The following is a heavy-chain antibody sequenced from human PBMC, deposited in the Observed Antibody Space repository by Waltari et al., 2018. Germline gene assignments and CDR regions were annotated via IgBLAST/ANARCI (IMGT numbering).Heavy chain of an antibody. CDR1: GGTFSSYV. J-gene: IGHJ4*02. Sequence: QLVHSGAEVKKPGHSKQEKQHNSGGTFSSYVISWVRQAPGQGLEWMGGVIPIFGTPNYAQKFQGRVTIIADESTSTAYMELSSLRSEDTAVYYCARSYYYDRVGDYPSLGAFDYWGQGTLVTVSS. CDR3: ARSYYYDRVGDYPSLGAFDY. V-gene: IGHV1-69*13. D-gene: IGHD3-22*01. CDR2: VIPIFGTP.